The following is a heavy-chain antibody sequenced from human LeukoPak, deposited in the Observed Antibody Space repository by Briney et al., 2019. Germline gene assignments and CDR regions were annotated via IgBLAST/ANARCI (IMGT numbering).Heavy chain of an antibody. CDR2: FSGSGGTT. CDR3: AKHRNFGELSPFDS. J-gene: IGHJ4*02. V-gene: IGHV3-23*01. D-gene: IGHD3-10*01. CDR1: GFTFSSYS. Sequence: PGGSLRLSCAASGFTFSSYSMGWGCQAPGKGLEWVSTFSGSGGTTYYADSVKGRFTVSRDNSKNTLYLQMNSLRTEDTAIYYCAKHRNFGELSPFDSWGQGTLVTVSS.